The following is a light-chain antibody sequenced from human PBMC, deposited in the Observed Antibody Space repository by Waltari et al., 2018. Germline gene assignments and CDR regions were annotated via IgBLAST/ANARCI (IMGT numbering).Light chain of an antibody. CDR1: QRVLDSSKNKNN. CDR2: WAS. Sequence: IVMTQSPDSLAVSLGERATINCKSSQRVLDSSKNKNNLAWYQQKPGQPPRLLIYWASTRESGVPDRFSGSGSGTDFTLTISSLQAEDVAVYYCQQYDSTPQTFGQGTKVEIK. J-gene: IGKJ1*01. CDR3: QQYDSTPQT. V-gene: IGKV4-1*01.